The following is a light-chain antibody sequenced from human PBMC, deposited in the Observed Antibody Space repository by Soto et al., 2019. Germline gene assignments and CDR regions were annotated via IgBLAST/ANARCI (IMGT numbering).Light chain of an antibody. CDR3: QQYNSYSWT. J-gene: IGKJ1*01. Sequence: DIQMTQSPSTLSASVGDRVTITCRASQNINTWLAWYQQKPGKAPKLLIYRASDLESGVPSRFSGSGSETEFTLTINSLQPDDFATYYCQQYNSYSWTFGQGTKVEIK. CDR2: RAS. V-gene: IGKV1-5*03. CDR1: QNINTW.